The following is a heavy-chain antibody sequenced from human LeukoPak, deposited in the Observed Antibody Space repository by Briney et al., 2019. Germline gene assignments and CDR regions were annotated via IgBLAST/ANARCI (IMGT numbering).Heavy chain of an antibody. D-gene: IGHD6-19*01. CDR3: ARARSIAVAGTFYFDY. Sequence: PETLSLTCAVYGGSFSGYYWSWIRQPPGKGLEWIGEINHSGSTNYNPSLKSRVTISVDTSKNQFSLKLSSVTAADTAVYYCARARSIAVAGTFYFDYWGQGTLVTVSS. J-gene: IGHJ4*02. CDR2: INHSGST. CDR1: GGSFSGYY. V-gene: IGHV4-34*01.